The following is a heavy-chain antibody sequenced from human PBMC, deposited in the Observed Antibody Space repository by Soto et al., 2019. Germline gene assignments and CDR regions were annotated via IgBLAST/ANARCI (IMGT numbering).Heavy chain of an antibody. V-gene: IGHV4-30-4*01. Sequence: TLSLTCTVSGGSISSGDYYWSWIRQPPGKGLEWIGYIYYSGSTYYNPSLKSRVTISVDTSKNQFSLKLSSVTAADTAVYYCARVADYYDSSGPIDYWGQGTLVTVSS. CDR2: IYYSGST. J-gene: IGHJ4*02. CDR3: ARVADYYDSSGPIDY. CDR1: GGSISSGDYY. D-gene: IGHD3-22*01.